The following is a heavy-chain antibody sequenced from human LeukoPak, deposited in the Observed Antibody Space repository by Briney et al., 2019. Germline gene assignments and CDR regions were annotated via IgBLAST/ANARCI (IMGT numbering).Heavy chain of an antibody. J-gene: IGHJ5*02. CDR1: GFTLSNSW. CDR3: ANGGTYSSGP. D-gene: IGHD3-22*01. Sequence: GGSLRLSCAASGFTLSNSWMSWVRQAPGKGLEWVATIKPDGSAQYYVDSVKGRFTISRDNAKNSLFLQINSLRAEDTAVYYCANGGTYSSGPWGQGTLVTVSS. CDR2: IKPDGSAQ. V-gene: IGHV3-7*01.